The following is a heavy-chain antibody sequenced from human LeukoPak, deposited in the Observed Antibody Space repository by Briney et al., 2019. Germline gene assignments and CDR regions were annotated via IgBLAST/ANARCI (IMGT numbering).Heavy chain of an antibody. D-gene: IGHD5-12*01. J-gene: IGHJ4*02. Sequence: PGGSLRLSCAASGFTFSSYSMNWVRQAPGKGLDWVSYISTSSSTIYYADSVKGRFTISRDNAKNSLYLQMNSLRAEDTAVYYCAKSYNGYESKPDYWGQGTLVTVSS. CDR1: GFTFSSYS. CDR2: ISTSSSTI. CDR3: AKSYNGYESKPDY. V-gene: IGHV3-48*04.